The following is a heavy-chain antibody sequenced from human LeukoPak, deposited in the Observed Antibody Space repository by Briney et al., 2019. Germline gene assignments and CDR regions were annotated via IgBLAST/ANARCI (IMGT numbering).Heavy chain of an antibody. D-gene: IGHD6-13*01. Sequence: GGSLRLSCAASGFTLSSYWMHWVRQAPGKGLVWVSRINSDGSSTSYADSVKGRFTISRDNAKNPLYLQMNSLRAEDTAVYYCASDGAADNWFDPWGQGTLVTVSS. CDR2: INSDGSST. CDR1: GFTLSSYW. V-gene: IGHV3-74*01. J-gene: IGHJ5*02. CDR3: ASDGAADNWFDP.